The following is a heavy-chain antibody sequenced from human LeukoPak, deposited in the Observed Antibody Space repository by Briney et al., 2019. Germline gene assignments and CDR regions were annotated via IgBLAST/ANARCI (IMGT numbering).Heavy chain of an antibody. CDR2: INPNSGDT. D-gene: IGHD1-26*01. Sequence: PRASVKVSCKASGYTFTGYYMHWVRQAPGQGLEWMGWINPNSGDTNYSQKFQGRVSMTRDTSINTAYMELSRLTSDDTAVYYCARGEVGAPDDYWGQGTLVTVSS. J-gene: IGHJ4*02. CDR1: GYTFTGYY. V-gene: IGHV1-2*02. CDR3: ARGEVGAPDDY.